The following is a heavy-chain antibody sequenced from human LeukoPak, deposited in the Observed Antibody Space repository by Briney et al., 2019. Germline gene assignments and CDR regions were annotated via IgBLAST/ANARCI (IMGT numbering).Heavy chain of an antibody. V-gene: IGHV4-59*01. CDR3: ARGSGYSYGPRNYMDV. CDR1: GGSISSYY. CDR2: IYYSGST. D-gene: IGHD5-18*01. Sequence: SETLSLTCTVSGGSISSYYWSWIRQSPGKGLAWIGYIYYSGSTNYNPSLKSRVTISVDTSKNQFSLKLSSVTAADTAVYYCARGSGYSYGPRNYMDVWGKGTTVTVSS. J-gene: IGHJ6*03.